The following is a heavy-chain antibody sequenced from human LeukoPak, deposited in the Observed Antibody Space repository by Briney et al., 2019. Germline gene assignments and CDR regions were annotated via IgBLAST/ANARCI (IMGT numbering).Heavy chain of an antibody. J-gene: IGHJ4*02. D-gene: IGHD2-2*03. V-gene: IGHV3-30*04. Sequence: GGSLRLSCAASGFTFSTYATHWVRQAPGKGLEWVAVISYDGSSKYYADSVKGRFTISRDNSKNTLYLQMNSLRDEDTAVYYCAKDSHWILFDDWGQGTLVTVSS. CDR3: AKDSHWILFDD. CDR1: GFTFSTYA. CDR2: ISYDGSSK.